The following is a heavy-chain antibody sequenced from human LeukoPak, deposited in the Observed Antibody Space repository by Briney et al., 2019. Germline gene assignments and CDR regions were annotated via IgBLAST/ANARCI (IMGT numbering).Heavy chain of an antibody. D-gene: IGHD3-9*01. CDR3: ARGGVLRYFDWLLYDPAPFDY. J-gene: IGHJ4*02. CDR2: IYSVGST. V-gene: IGHV3-66*01. Sequence: PPGGSLRLSCAASGFTVSSNYMSWVRQAPGKGLEWVSVIYSVGSTYYADSVKGRFTISRDNSKNTLYLQMNSLRAEDTAVYYCARGGVLRYFDWLLYDPAPFDYWGQGTLVTVSS. CDR1: GFTVSSNY.